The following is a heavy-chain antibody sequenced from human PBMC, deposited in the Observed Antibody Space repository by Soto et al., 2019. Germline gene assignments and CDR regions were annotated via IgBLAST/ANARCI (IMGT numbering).Heavy chain of an antibody. CDR2: IYATGTT. Sequence: SEPLSITCTVSGASISGFYWSWIRKSAGKGLEWTGRIYATGTTDYNPSLKSRVMMSVDTSKKQFSLKLRSVTAADTAVYYCGWDGPKTPRDWFYTWGQGIPFTVSA. V-gene: IGHV4-4*07. D-gene: IGHD2-15*01. CDR1: GASISGFY. J-gene: IGHJ5*02. CDR3: GWDGPKTPRDWFYT.